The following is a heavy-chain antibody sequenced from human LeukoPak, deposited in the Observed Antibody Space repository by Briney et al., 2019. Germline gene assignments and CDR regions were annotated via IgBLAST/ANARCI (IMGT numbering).Heavy chain of an antibody. Sequence: GGSLRLSCAASGFTFSSYWMSWVRQAPGKGLEWVANIKEDGSEKYYVDSVKGRFTISRDNAKNSLYLQVNSLRAEDTAVYYCARRLSGYSYGYGDYWGQGTLVTVSS. D-gene: IGHD5-18*01. V-gene: IGHV3-7*01. J-gene: IGHJ4*02. CDR1: GFTFSSYW. CDR2: IKEDGSEK. CDR3: ARRLSGYSYGYGDY.